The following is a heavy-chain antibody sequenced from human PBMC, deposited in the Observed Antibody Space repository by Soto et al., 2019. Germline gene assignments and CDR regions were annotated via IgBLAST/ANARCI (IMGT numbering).Heavy chain of an antibody. CDR2: ISNSAGNT. D-gene: IGHD6-13*01. J-gene: IGHJ4*02. CDR1: GFTFSTYV. V-gene: IGHV3-23*01. CDR3: AKTLWQQLISSFDY. Sequence: GSLRLSCAASGFTFSTYVMSWVRQAPGKGLEWVSTISNSAGNTYYADSVKGRFTISRDNSKITLYLEMNNLRAEDTAVYYCAKTLWQQLISSFDYWGQGTLVTVSS.